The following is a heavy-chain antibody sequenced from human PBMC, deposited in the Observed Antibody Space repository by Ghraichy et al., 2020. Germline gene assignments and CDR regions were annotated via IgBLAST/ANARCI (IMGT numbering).Heavy chain of an antibody. V-gene: IGHV1-46*01. D-gene: IGHD3-3*01. CDR1: GYTFTSYY. CDR2: INPSGGST. CDR3: ARPMAPYDFSGYFDY. Sequence: ASVKVSCKASGYTFTSYYMHWVRQAPGQGLEWMGIINPSGGSTSYAQKFQGRVTMTRDTSTSTVYMELSSLRSEDTAVYYCARPMAPYDFSGYFDYWGQGTLVTVSS. J-gene: IGHJ4*02.